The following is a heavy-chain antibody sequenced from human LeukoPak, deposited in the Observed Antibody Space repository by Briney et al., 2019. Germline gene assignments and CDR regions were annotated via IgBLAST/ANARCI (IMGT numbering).Heavy chain of an antibody. CDR2: ISTYNGNT. Sequence: ASVKVSCKASGYTFTSYYITWVRQAPGQGLEWMGWISTYNGNTNYAQKLHGRVTMTTDTSTSTAYMELRSLRSDDTALYYRARSIGVGAAFDYWGQGTLVTVSS. CDR3: ARSIGVGAAFDY. D-gene: IGHD1-26*01. J-gene: IGHJ4*02. CDR1: GYTFTSYY. V-gene: IGHV1-18*01.